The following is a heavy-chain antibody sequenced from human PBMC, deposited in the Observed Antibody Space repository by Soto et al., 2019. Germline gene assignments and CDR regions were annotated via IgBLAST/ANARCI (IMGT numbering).Heavy chain of an antibody. J-gene: IGHJ5*02. CDR1: GGSISERC. V-gene: IGHV4-59*01. CDR3: AKSHYDSSGYYIIDH. CDR2: FCYTGST. Sequence: SETLSLTCTVSGGSISERCWSWVRQSPGKGLEWIGYFCYTGSTNYNPSLKSRVTISVDRSKTQCSLKLTSVTAADTAVYYCAKSHYDSSGYYIIDHWGQGTLVTAPQ. D-gene: IGHD3-22*01.